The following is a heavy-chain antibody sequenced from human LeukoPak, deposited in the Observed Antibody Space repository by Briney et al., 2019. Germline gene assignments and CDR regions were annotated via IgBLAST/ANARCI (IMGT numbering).Heavy chain of an antibody. V-gene: IGHV1-2*02. D-gene: IGHD1-26*01. CDR1: GYTFTGYY. Sequence: ASVKVSCKASGYTFTGYYMHWVRQAPGQGLEWMGWINPNSGGTNYAQKFQGRVTMTRDTSISTAYMELSRLRSDDTAVYYCARALVYSGSRFQHWGQGTLVTVSS. J-gene: IGHJ1*01. CDR2: INPNSGGT. CDR3: ARALVYSGSRFQH.